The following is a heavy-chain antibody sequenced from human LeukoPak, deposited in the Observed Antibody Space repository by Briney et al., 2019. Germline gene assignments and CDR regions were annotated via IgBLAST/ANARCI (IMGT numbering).Heavy chain of an antibody. V-gene: IGHV4-4*07. Sequence: PSETLSLTCTVSGGSISSYYWSWIRQPPGKGLEWIGRIYSSGSTNYNPSLKSRVTMSVDTSKNQFSLKLISVTAAATAVYYCASDPRGIAGANHNWFDPWGQGTLVTVSS. CDR3: ASDPRGIAGANHNWFDP. D-gene: IGHD1-26*01. J-gene: IGHJ5*02. CDR2: IYSSGST. CDR1: GGSISSYY.